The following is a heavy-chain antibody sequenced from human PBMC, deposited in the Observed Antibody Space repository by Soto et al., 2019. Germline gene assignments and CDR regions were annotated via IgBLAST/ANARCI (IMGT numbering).Heavy chain of an antibody. J-gene: IGHJ6*02. Sequence: QLQLQESGPGLVKPSETLSLTCTVSGGSISSGPYSWGWIRQTPGEGLEWIGTFRYSANTYYNPSLESRVTISVDASKTDSSLKVTSATVADTAIYYCARLGGYCDRTGCYGYYALDVWGHGTTVTVSS. CDR1: GGSISSGPYS. CDR2: FRYSANT. V-gene: IGHV4-39*02. D-gene: IGHD2-15*01. CDR3: ARLGGYCDRTGCYGYYALDV.